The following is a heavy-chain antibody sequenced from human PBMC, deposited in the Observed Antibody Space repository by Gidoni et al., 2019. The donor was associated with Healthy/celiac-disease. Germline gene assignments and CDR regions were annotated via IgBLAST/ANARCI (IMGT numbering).Heavy chain of an antibody. D-gene: IGHD6-13*01. CDR2: IGAYNGNT. Sequence: QVQLVQSGAEVKKHGASVKVCCKAAGYNVTSYGISWGRQAPGQGLEWMGWIGAYNGNTNYAQKLQGRVTMTTDTSTSTAYMELRRLRSDDTAVYYCARDFGYSSSWYPLWGQGTLVTVSS. CDR1: GYNVTSYG. V-gene: IGHV1-18*01. CDR3: ARDFGYSSSWYPL. J-gene: IGHJ4*02.